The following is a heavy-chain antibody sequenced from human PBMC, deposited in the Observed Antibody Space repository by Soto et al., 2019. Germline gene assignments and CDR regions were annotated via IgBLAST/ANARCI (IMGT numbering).Heavy chain of an antibody. D-gene: IGHD1-1*01. V-gene: IGHV5-51*03. Sequence: EVQLVQSGAEVKKPGESLKISCKGSGYSFTNFWIGWVRQMPGKGLEWMGIIYPGDSDTRYSPSFQGQITISANKSNSTAYLQWSSLKPSDTAMYYCARRFPTTEWFAPWSPGTLVTVSS. J-gene: IGHJ5*02. CDR3: ARRFPTTEWFAP. CDR2: IYPGDSDT. CDR1: GYSFTNFW.